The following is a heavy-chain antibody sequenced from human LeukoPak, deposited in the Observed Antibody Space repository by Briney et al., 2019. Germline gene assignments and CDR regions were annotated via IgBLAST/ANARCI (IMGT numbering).Heavy chain of an antibody. CDR3: AKGITMIVVVTEYFQH. CDR1: GFTFNSYA. CDR2: ISGRGGST. Sequence: GGSLRLSCAGSGFTFNSYAMSWVRQTPGKGLEWVSGISGRGGSTYYADSVTGRFTISRDNSKNTLYLQMDSLRAEDTAVYYCAKGITMIVVVTEYFQHWGQGTLVTVSS. D-gene: IGHD3-22*01. J-gene: IGHJ1*01. V-gene: IGHV3-23*01.